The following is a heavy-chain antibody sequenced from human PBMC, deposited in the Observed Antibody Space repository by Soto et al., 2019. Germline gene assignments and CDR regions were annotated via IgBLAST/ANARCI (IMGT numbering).Heavy chain of an antibody. J-gene: IGHJ5*02. CDR1: GDSINTTDW. V-gene: IGHV4-4*02. D-gene: IGHD2-2*01. CDR2: IYHGGNI. CDR3: ARVPDR. Sequence: SETLSLTCAVSGDSINTTDWWNWVRQPPGKGLEWIGEIYHGGNINYNPSLKSRVTISMDKSKNQFSLTLTSVTAADTAVYYCARVPDRWGQGTLVTVSS.